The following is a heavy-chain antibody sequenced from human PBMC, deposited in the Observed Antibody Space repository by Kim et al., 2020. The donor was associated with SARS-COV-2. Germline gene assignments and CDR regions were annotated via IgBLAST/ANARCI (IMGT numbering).Heavy chain of an antibody. D-gene: IGHD1-26*01. J-gene: IGHJ6*02. Sequence: AQKLQGRVTMTTDTSTSTAYMELRSLRSDDTAVYYCARGIIVGATHGMDVWGQGTTVTVSS. CDR3: ARGIIVGATHGMDV. V-gene: IGHV1-18*01.